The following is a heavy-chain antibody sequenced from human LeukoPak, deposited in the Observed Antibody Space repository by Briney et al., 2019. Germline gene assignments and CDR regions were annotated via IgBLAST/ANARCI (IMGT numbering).Heavy chain of an antibody. Sequence: SETLSLTCTVSGGSTSSYYWSWIRQPPGKGLEWIGYIYYSGSTNYNPSLKSRVTISVDTSKNQFSLKLSSVTAADTAVYYCARDPSHYYGSGSDRGFDYWGQGTLVTVSS. CDR1: GGSTSSYY. V-gene: IGHV4-59*01. J-gene: IGHJ4*02. CDR2: IYYSGST. CDR3: ARDPSHYYGSGSDRGFDY. D-gene: IGHD3-10*01.